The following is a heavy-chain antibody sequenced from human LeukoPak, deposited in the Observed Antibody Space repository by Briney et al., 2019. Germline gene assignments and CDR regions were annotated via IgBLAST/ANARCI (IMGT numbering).Heavy chain of an antibody. CDR3: ARVPAAGTGHDY. D-gene: IGHD6-13*01. V-gene: IGHV4-61*01. CDR1: GGFVSSGIYY. CDR2: ISDSGGS. J-gene: IGHJ4*02. Sequence: SETLSLTCSVSGGFVSSGIYYWSSIRQPPAEGLEWIAYISDSGGSDYNPSLRGRVTISLNTSKNQFSLRLTSVTAADTAVYYCARVPAAGTGHDYWGQGTLVTVSS.